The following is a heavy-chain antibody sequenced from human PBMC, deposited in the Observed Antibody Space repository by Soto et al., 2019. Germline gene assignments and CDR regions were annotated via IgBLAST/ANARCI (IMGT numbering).Heavy chain of an antibody. V-gene: IGHV5-51*01. D-gene: IGHD3-22*01. Sequence: GESLKISFKGSGYSFTSYWIGWVRQMPGKGLEWMGIIYPGDSDTRYSPSFQGQFTISAYKSVITAYLQWSRLKASDTAMYYCARTDDNSGPWGQGTLVTVSS. CDR3: ARTDDNSGP. CDR1: GYSFTSYW. J-gene: IGHJ5*02. CDR2: IYPGDSDT.